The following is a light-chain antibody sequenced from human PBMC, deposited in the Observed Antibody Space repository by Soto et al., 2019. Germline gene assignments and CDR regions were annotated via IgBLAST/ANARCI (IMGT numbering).Light chain of an antibody. CDR2: AAS. Sequence: DIQMTQSPTSLSASVGDRVTITCRASQGIRNFVAWYQQKPGKAPKLLIYAASTLQSGVPSRFSGSGSGTDFSLTLNSLQPVDVAPYSCPLYRGVPVFGPGTKVEIK. J-gene: IGKJ3*01. CDR3: PLYRGVPV. V-gene: IGKV1-27*01. CDR1: QGIRNF.